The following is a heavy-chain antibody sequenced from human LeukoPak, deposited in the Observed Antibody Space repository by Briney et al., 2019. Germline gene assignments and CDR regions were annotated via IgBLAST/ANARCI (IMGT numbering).Heavy chain of an antibody. CDR1: GYIFSVYA. D-gene: IGHD1-14*01. CDR3: ATTLRNNPP. J-gene: IGHJ5*02. CDR2: INTNTGNP. V-gene: IGHV7-4-1*02. Sequence: EASVKVSCKASGYIFSVYALIWVRQAPGQGLELMGWINTNTGNPTYAQGFTGRFVFSLDTSVSTAYLQISSLKAEDTAVYYCATTLRNNPPWGQGTLITVSS.